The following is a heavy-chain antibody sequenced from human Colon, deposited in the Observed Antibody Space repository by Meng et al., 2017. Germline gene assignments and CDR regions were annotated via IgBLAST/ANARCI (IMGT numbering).Heavy chain of an antibody. D-gene: IGHD6-19*01. V-gene: IGHV3-7*01. CDR1: GFTLSSYW. J-gene: IGHJ4*02. CDR3: ASEDISGGYDY. Sequence: GESLKISCAASGFTLSSYWMRWVRQAPGKGLEWVANIRQDGSDKYYVDSVKGRFTISRDNAKNSLYLQMNSLRAEDTAVYYCASEDISGGYDYWGQGTLVTVSS. CDR2: IRQDGSDK.